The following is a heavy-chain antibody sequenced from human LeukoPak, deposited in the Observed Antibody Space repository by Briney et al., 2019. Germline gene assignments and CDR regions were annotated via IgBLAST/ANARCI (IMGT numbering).Heavy chain of an antibody. J-gene: IGHJ6*03. CDR3: AKVEEVRYFDWLLSHYYYYMDV. D-gene: IGHD3-9*01. CDR2: ISYDGSNK. Sequence: GGSLRLSCAASGFTFSSYWMSWVRQAPGKGLEWVAVISYDGSNKYYADSVKGRFTISRDNSKNTLYLQMNSLRAEDTAVYYCAKVEEVRYFDWLLSHYYYYMDVWGKGTTVTISS. CDR1: GFTFSSYW. V-gene: IGHV3-30*18.